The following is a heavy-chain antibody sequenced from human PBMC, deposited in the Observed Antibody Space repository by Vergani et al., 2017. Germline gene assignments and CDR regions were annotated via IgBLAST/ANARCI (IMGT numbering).Heavy chain of an antibody. J-gene: IGHJ3*02. CDR3: ARRARSSNTVYAFDI. CDR2: IYPGDSDT. D-gene: IGHD2-2*01. CDR1: GYSFTSYW. Sequence: EVQLVQSGAEVKKPGESLKISCKGSGYSFTSYWIGWVRQMPGKGLEWMGIIYPGDSDTRYRPSFQGQVTISADHSISTAYLQWSSLKASATAMYYCARRARSSNTVYAFDIWGQGTMVTVSS. V-gene: IGHV5-51*03.